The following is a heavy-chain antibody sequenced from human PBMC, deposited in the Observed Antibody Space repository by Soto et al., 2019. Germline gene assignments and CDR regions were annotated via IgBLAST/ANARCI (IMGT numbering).Heavy chain of an antibody. CDR2: IIPNFGTA. Sequence: ASVKVSCKASGGTFSSYAISWVRQAPGQGLEWMGGIIPNFGTANYAQKFQGRVTITTNESTSTAYMELSSLRSEDTAVYYCARVGGSSPYYYYYCDMDVWGKGTTVTVSS. CDR1: GGTFSSYA. D-gene: IGHD1-26*01. J-gene: IGHJ6*03. V-gene: IGHV1-69*05. CDR3: ARVGGSSPYYYYYCDMDV.